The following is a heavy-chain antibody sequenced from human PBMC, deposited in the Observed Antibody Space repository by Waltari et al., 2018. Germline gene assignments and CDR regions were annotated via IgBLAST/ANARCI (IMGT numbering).Heavy chain of an antibody. D-gene: IGHD3-22*01. Sequence: QVQLQESGPGLVKPSQTLSLTCTVSGGSISSGGYYWSWIRQHPGKGLEWIGYIDYSGSTYYNPSLKSRVTISVDTSKNQFSMKLSSVTAADTAVYYCARLPRITMIVVGAFDIWGQGTMVTVSS. CDR2: IDYSGST. J-gene: IGHJ3*02. CDR3: ARLPRITMIVVGAFDI. CDR1: GGSISSGGYY. V-gene: IGHV4-31*03.